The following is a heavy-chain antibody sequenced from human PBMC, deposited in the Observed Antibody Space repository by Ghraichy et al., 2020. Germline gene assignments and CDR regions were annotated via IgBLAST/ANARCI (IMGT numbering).Heavy chain of an antibody. D-gene: IGHD3-10*01. Sequence: ASVKVSCKASGYTFTSYGISWVRQAPGQGLEWMGWVSGYNGNTKYAQNLQGRVTMTTDTSTSTAYMELRSLRSDDTAVYYCARDRTTYYYDSGSNPAHNWFDPWGQGTLVTVSS. CDR2: VSGYNGNT. J-gene: IGHJ5*02. CDR1: GYTFTSYG. V-gene: IGHV1-18*01. CDR3: ARDRTTYYYDSGSNPAHNWFDP.